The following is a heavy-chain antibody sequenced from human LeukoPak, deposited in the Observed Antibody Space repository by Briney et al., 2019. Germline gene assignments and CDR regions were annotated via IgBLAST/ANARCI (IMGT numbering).Heavy chain of an antibody. CDR3: ATRPRYSYGFH. CDR2: ISGSGGST. Sequence: GGTLRLSCAASGFTFSSYGMTWVRQAPGKGLEWVSGISGSGGSTHYADSVKGRFTISRDNSKNTLYLQMNSLRDEDTAVYYCATRPRYSYGFHWGQGTLVTVSS. D-gene: IGHD5-18*01. V-gene: IGHV3-23*01. CDR1: GFTFSSYG. J-gene: IGHJ4*02.